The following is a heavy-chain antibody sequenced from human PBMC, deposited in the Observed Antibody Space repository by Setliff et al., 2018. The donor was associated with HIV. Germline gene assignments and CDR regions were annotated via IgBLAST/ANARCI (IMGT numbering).Heavy chain of an antibody. D-gene: IGHD1-1*01. CDR3: ARGLEYDHSVGYFDY. CDR2: IDTPGIT. J-gene: IGHJ4*01. V-gene: IGHV4-61*02. CDR1: GYSISRGGYY. Sequence: SETLSLTCSVSGYSISRGGYYWSWIRQPAGKGLEWIGRIDTPGITNYNPSLKSRVTISFDTSKEQFSLKLTSVTAADTAVYYCARGLEYDHSVGYFDYWGQGMLVTGSS.